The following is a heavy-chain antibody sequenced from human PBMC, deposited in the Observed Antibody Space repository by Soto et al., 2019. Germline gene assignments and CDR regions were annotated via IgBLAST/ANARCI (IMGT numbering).Heavy chain of an antibody. CDR1: GGSFSGYY. J-gene: IGHJ3*02. CDR3: ARARVTTGAFDI. CDR2: INHSGST. Sequence: SETLSLTCAVYGGSFSGYYWSWIRQPPGKGLEWIGEINHSGSTNYNPSLKSRVTISVDTSKNQFSLKLSSVTAADTAVYYCARARVTTGAFDIWGQGTMVTVSS. D-gene: IGHD4-17*01. V-gene: IGHV4-34*01.